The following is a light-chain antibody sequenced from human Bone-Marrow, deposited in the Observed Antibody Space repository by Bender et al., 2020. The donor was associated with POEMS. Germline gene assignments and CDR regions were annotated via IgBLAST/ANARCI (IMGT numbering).Light chain of an antibody. CDR1: SGDIGGYDY. V-gene: IGLV2-14*01. J-gene: IGLJ2*01. CDR2: DVD. Sequence: QSALIQPASVSGSPGQSVTLSCTGTSGDIGGYDYVSWYQQHPGKAPKLMIYDVDNRPSGVSNRFSGSKSGNTASLTISGLQAEDEADYYCCSYTGSYSLELLFGGGTKLTVL. CDR3: CSYTGSYSLELL.